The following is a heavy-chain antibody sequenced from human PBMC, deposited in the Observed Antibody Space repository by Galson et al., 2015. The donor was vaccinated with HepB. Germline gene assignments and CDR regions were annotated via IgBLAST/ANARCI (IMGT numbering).Heavy chain of an antibody. CDR1: GFTFSSYG. D-gene: IGHD2-2*01. CDR3: AKDFGSIYFDY. V-gene: IGHV3-30*18. CDR2: ISYDGSNK. J-gene: IGHJ4*02. Sequence: SLRLSCAASGFTFSSYGMHWVRQAPGEGLEWVAVISYDGSNKYYADSVKGRFTISRDNSKNTLYLQMNSLRAEDTAVYYCAKDFGSIYFDYWGQGTLVTVSS.